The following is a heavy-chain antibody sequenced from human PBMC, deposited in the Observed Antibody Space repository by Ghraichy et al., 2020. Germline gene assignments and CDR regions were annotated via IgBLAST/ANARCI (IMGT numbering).Heavy chain of an antibody. CDR3: ARIYPTSNYDFWSGYYRPGGYFDY. V-gene: IGHV4-59*01. CDR2: IYYSGST. J-gene: IGHJ4*02. CDR1: GGSISSYY. Sequence: SETLSLTCTVSGGSISSYYWSWIRQPPGKGLEWIGYIYYSGSTNYNPSLKSRVTISVDTSKNQFSLKLSSVIAADTAVYYCARIYPTSNYDFWSGYYRPGGYFDYWGQGTLVTVSS. D-gene: IGHD3-3*01.